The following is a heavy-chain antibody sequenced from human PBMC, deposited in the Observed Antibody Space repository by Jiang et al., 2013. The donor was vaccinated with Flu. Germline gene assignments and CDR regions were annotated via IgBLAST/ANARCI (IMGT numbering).Heavy chain of an antibody. V-gene: IGHV4-59*12. CDR2: IYYSGST. CDR1: GGSISSYY. CDR3: ATNPFSSGWYYFAS. Sequence: TCTVSGGSISSYYWSWIRQPPGKGLEWIGYIYYSGSTNYNPSLKSRVTISVDTSKNQFSLNLSSVTAADTAVYYCATNPFSSGWYYFASWGQGTLVTVSS. D-gene: IGHD6-19*01. J-gene: IGHJ4*02.